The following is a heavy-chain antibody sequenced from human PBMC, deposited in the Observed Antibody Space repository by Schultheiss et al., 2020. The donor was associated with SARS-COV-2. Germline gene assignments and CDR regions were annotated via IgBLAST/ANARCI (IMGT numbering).Heavy chain of an antibody. V-gene: IGHV3-21*01. J-gene: IGHJ6*02. CDR3: ARDRGNWNFLDNYYGMDV. CDR1: GFTFSSYE. D-gene: IGHD1-7*01. CDR2: ISSSSSYI. Sequence: GGSLRLSCAASGFTFSSYEMNWVRQAPGKGLEWVSSISSSSSYIYYADSVKGRFTISRDNSKNTLYLQMNSLRAEDTAVYYCARDRGNWNFLDNYYGMDVWGQGTTVTVSS.